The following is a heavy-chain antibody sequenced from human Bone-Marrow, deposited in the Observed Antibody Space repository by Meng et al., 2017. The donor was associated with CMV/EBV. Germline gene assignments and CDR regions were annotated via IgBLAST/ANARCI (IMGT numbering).Heavy chain of an antibody. V-gene: IGHV1-18*01. J-gene: IGHJ6*02. D-gene: IGHD3-3*01. CDR2: ISAYNGNT. CDR3: ARYCGSICITIFGVAPYYYYGMDV. Sequence: ASVKVSCKASGYTFTSYGISWVRQAPGQGLEWMGWISAYNGNTNYAQKLQGRVTMTTDTSTSTAYMELRSLISDDTAVYYCARYCGSICITIFGVAPYYYYGMDVWVQGATVTVPS. CDR1: GYTFTSYG.